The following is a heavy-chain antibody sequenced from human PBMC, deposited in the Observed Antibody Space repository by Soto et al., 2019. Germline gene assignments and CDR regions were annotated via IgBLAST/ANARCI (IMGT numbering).Heavy chain of an antibody. CDR1: GYTFTDYA. V-gene: IGHV1-18*01. CDR3: ARSWVTGKGGIDV. CDR2: INGYTGNT. J-gene: IGHJ6*02. Sequence: ASVKVSCKASGYTFTDYAIHWVRQAPGQGLEWMGWINGYTGNTNYAQKFQGRVTMTTDTSTNTAYLDLWTLISDDTAVYYCARSWVTGKGGIDVWGQGTTATVSS. D-gene: IGHD3-16*01.